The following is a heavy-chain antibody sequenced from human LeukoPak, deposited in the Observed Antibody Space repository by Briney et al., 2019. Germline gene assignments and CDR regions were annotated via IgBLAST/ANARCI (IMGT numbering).Heavy chain of an antibody. Sequence: GGSLRLSCAASGFTFSSYAMSWVRQAPGKGLEWVLAISGSGGSTYYADSAKGRFTISRDNSKNTLYLQMNSLRAEDTAVYYCARVSSYYYYYMDVWGKGTTVTVSS. CDR1: GFTFSSYA. J-gene: IGHJ6*03. CDR3: ARVSSYYYYYMDV. V-gene: IGHV3-23*01. CDR2: ISGSGGST.